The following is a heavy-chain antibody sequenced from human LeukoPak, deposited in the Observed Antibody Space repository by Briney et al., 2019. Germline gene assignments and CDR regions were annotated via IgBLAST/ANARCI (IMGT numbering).Heavy chain of an antibody. D-gene: IGHD3-22*01. V-gene: IGHV4-59*01. Sequence: SETLSLTCTVFGGSISSYYWSWIRQPPGKGLEWIGYIYYSGSTNYNPSLKSRVTISADTSKNQFSLKLSSVTAADTAVYYCARDTYYYDRGIDPWGQGTLVTVSS. J-gene: IGHJ5*02. CDR1: GGSISSYY. CDR2: IYYSGST. CDR3: ARDTYYYDRGIDP.